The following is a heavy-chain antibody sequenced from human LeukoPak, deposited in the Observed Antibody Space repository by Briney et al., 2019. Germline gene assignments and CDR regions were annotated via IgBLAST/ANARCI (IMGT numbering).Heavy chain of an antibody. Sequence: GGTLRLSCAASGFTFSKAWMSWVREAPGKGLEWGGRIRSKTDGGTTDYAAPVKGRFTFPRDDSKDTLYLQMNSRKTEDKAVLYCSADLWNYYDRAWDYWGQGTIVAVSS. CDR2: IRSKTDGGTT. J-gene: IGHJ4*02. CDR1: GFTFSKAW. V-gene: IGHV3-15*01. D-gene: IGHD3-22*01. CDR3: SADLWNYYDRAWDY.